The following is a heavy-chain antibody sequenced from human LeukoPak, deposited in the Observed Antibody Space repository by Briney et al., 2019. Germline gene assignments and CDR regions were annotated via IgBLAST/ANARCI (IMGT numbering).Heavy chain of an antibody. J-gene: IGHJ4*02. V-gene: IGHV3-74*01. D-gene: IGHD6-13*01. Sequence: GGSLRLSCAVSGFTFSSYWMHWVRQVPGKGLVWVSRINSDGSSTTYADSVKGRFTTSRDNATNTLYLQMNTLRAEDTAVYYCVRYSSWSTLFDYWGQGTLVTVSS. CDR1: GFTFSSYW. CDR3: VRYSSWSTLFDY. CDR2: INSDGSST.